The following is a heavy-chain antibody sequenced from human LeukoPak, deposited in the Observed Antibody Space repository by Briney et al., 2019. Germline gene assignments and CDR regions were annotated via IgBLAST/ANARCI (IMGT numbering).Heavy chain of an antibody. Sequence: GASVKVSCKASGYTFTDYFMHWVRQAPGQGLEWMGWVNPSSGDTKYAQKFQGWVTMTRDTSISTAYMELSRLRSDDTAVYHCARSFHIVVVPAAISDWFDPWGQGTLVTVSS. CDR2: VNPSSGDT. D-gene: IGHD2-2*01. CDR1: GYTFTDYF. J-gene: IGHJ5*02. V-gene: IGHV1-2*04. CDR3: ARSFHIVVVPAAISDWFDP.